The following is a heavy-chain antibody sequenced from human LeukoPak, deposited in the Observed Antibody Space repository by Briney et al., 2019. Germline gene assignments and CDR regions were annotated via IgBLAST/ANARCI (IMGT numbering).Heavy chain of an antibody. CDR1: GYSFTSYW. CDR2: IYPGDSDT. CDR3: ARLGIAAAGWFDP. V-gene: IGHV5-51*01. J-gene: IGHJ5*02. Sequence: GESLKISCKGSGYSFTSYWIGWVRQMPGKALEWMGIIYPGDSDTRYSPSFQGQVTISADKPISTAYLQWSSLKASDTAMYYCARLGIAAAGWFDPWGQGTLVTVSS. D-gene: IGHD6-13*01.